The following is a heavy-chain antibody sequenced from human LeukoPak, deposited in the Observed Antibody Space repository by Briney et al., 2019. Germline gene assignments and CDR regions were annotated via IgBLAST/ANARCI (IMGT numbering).Heavy chain of an antibody. D-gene: IGHD3-22*01. J-gene: IGHJ4*02. V-gene: IGHV1-2*02. CDR2: INPHSGDT. CDR3: ARGDSSPYYYFDY. Sequence: ASVKVSCKASGYTFTGYYLHWVRQAPGQGLEWLGWINPHSGDTNYAQKFQGRVTMTRGTSISTAYLELSRLRSDDTAVFYCARGDSSPYYYFDYWGQGTLVTVSS. CDR1: GYTFTGYY.